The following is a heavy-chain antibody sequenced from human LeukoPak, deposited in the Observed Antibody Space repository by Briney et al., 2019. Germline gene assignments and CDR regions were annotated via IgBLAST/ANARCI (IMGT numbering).Heavy chain of an antibody. V-gene: IGHV4-59*08. CDR2: IYYSGST. J-gene: IGHJ2*01. CDR3: ARQSYYYDSSRNWYFDL. Sequence: PSETLSLTCTVSGGSMSSYYWSWIRQPPGKGLVWIGYIYYSGSTNYNPSLKSRVTISVDTSKNQFSLKPSSVSAADTAVYYCARQSYYYDSSRNWYFDLWGRGTLITVSS. D-gene: IGHD3-22*01. CDR1: GGSMSSYY.